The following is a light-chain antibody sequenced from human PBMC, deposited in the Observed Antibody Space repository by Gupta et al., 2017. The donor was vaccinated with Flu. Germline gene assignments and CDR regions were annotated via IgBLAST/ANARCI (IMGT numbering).Light chain of an antibody. Sequence: SALTQPASVSGSPGQSITISGTGTSSDVGGYTYVSWYQQHPGKAPKLIIYEVNNRPSGVSNRFSGSKSGNTASLTISGLQAEDEADYYCSSYRSGKTRWVFGGGTKRTVL. V-gene: IGLV2-14*01. CDR3: SSYRSGKTRWV. CDR2: EVN. CDR1: SSDVGGYTY. J-gene: IGLJ3*02.